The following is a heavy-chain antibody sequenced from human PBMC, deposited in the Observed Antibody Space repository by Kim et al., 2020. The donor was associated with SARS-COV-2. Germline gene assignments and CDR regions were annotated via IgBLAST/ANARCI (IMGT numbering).Heavy chain of an antibody. CDR3: ARFKGPDYDILTGYYMGVQTQNAFPYYYVMDV. J-gene: IGHJ6*02. CDR1: GFTFSSYE. V-gene: IGHV3-48*03. CDR2: ISSSGSTI. D-gene: IGHD3-9*01. Sequence: GGSLRLSCAASGFTFSSYEMNWVRQAPGEGLEWVSYISSSGSTIYYADSVKGRFTISRDNAKNSLYLQMNSLIAEDTAVYYCARFKGPDYDILTGYYMGVQTQNAFPYYYVMDVWGQGTTVTVSS.